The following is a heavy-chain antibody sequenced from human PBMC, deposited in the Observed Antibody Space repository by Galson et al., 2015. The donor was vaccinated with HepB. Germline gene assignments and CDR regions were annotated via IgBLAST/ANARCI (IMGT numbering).Heavy chain of an antibody. V-gene: IGHV1-69*01. Sequence: SCKASGGTFSSYAISWVRQAPGQGLEWMGGIIPIFGTANYAQKFQGRVTITADESTSTAYMELSSLRSEDTAVYYCARDRDGYNNNWFDPWGQGTLVTVSS. CDR1: GGTFSSYA. CDR2: IIPIFGTA. D-gene: IGHD5-24*01. CDR3: ARDRDGYNNNWFDP. J-gene: IGHJ5*02.